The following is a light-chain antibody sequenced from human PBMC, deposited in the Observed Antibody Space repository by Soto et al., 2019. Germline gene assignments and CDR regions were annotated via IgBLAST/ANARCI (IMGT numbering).Light chain of an antibody. CDR2: AAS. Sequence: AIRMTQSPSSFSASTGDGVTMTCRANQGISSYLAWYQQKPGKAPKLLIYAASTLQSGVPSRFSGSGSGTDFTLTISCLQSEDFATYYCQQYYSYPFTFGPGTKVDIK. V-gene: IGKV1-8*01. CDR3: QQYYSYPFT. J-gene: IGKJ3*01. CDR1: QGISSY.